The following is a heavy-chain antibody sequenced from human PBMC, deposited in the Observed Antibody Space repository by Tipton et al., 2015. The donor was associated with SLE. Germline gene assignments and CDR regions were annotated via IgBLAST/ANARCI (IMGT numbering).Heavy chain of an antibody. CDR2: INTYTGNP. V-gene: IGHV7-4-1*02. Sequence: QLVQSGSELKKPGASVKVSCKASGYTFSNNAMNWVRQAPGLGLEWMGWINTYTGNPTYAQGFTGRFVFSLDTSVSTAYLQISSLKAEDTAVYYCARDRVHCSDGDCYSYFDNWGQGTLVTVSS. D-gene: IGHD2-15*01. CDR3: ARDRVHCSDGDCYSYFDN. CDR1: GYTFSNNA. J-gene: IGHJ4*02.